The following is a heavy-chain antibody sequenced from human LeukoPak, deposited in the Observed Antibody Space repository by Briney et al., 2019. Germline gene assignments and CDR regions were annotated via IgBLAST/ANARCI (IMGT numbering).Heavy chain of an antibody. CDR2: ISYDGRDK. CDR1: GFTFTTYG. D-gene: IGHD2-15*01. Sequence: PGRSLRLSCAASGFTFTTYGMHCVRQAPGKGLEWVADISYDGRDKYYADSVKGRSTISRDNSKNTLYLQVNNLRTDDTAVYYCAKDKGYCNGGSCYTFDYWGQGTLATVSS. CDR3: AKDKGYCNGGSCYTFDY. V-gene: IGHV3-30*18. J-gene: IGHJ4*02.